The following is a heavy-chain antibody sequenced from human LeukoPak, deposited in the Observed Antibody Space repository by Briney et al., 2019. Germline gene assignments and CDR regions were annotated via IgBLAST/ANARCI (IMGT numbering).Heavy chain of an antibody. V-gene: IGHV3-20*04. Sequence: GSLRLSCAASGFTFDDYGMSWVRQAPGKGLEWVSGINWNGGSTGYADSVKGRFTISRDNAKNSLYPQMNSLRAEDTALYYCARDATDDYVWGSYSRGAFDIWGQGTMVTVSS. J-gene: IGHJ3*02. CDR3: ARDATDDYVWGSYSRGAFDI. CDR2: INWNGGST. CDR1: GFTFDDYG. D-gene: IGHD3-16*01.